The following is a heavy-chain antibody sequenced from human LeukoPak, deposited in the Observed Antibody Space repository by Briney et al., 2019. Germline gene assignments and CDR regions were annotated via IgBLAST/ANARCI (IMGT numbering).Heavy chain of an antibody. CDR2: INPSGGST. CDR3: ARGAVAGRVAANWFDP. V-gene: IGHV1-46*01. J-gene: IGHJ5*02. D-gene: IGHD6-19*01. CDR1: GYTFTSYY. Sequence: GESLKISCKASGYTFTSYYMHWVRQAPGQGLEWMGIINPSGGSTSYAQKFQGRVTMTRDTSTSTVYIELSSLRSEDTAVYYCARGAVAGRVAANWFDPWGQGTLVTVSS.